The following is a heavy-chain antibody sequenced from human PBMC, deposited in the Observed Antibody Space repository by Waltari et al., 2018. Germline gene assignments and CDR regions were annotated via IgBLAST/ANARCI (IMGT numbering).Heavy chain of an antibody. J-gene: IGHJ3*01. V-gene: IGHV1-69*01. CDR1: GGTFSIHA. Sequence: QVQLMQSGAAVKKPGSSVKVSCKASGGTFSIHAISWVRQAPGQGRGWLGGVIPMFVTVNYAQRFQGRVTITAAESTSTIYMELHTLRSEDTAVYYCASGAGYCSSSNCPHDAFNVWGQGTMVTVSS. D-gene: IGHD2-2*01. CDR3: ASGAGYCSSSNCPHDAFNV. CDR2: VIPMFVTV.